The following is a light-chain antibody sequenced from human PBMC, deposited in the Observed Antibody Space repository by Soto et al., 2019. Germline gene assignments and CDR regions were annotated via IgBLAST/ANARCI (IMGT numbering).Light chain of an antibody. V-gene: IGLV2-14*01. CDR3: SSYKTSSTVVV. Sequence: QSVLTQPASVSGSPGQSITISCTGTSSDVGGYNYVSWYQQYPGKAPKLMIFGVSDRPSGVSNRFSGSKSGNTASLTISGLQAEDEADYYCSSYKTSSTVVVFGGGTKVTAL. J-gene: IGLJ2*01. CDR1: SSDVGGYNY. CDR2: GVS.